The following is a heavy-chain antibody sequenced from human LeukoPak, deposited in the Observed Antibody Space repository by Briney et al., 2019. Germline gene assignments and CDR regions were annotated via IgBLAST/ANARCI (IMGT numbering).Heavy chain of an antibody. Sequence: SETLSLTCTVSGGSISSSSYYWGWIRQPPGKGLEWIGSIYYSGSTYYNPSLKSRVTISVDTSKNQFSLKLSSVTAADTAVYYCARGPSYYGMDVWGQGTTVTVSS. J-gene: IGHJ6*02. V-gene: IGHV4-39*07. CDR1: GGSISSSSYY. CDR2: IYYSGST. CDR3: ARGPSYYGMDV.